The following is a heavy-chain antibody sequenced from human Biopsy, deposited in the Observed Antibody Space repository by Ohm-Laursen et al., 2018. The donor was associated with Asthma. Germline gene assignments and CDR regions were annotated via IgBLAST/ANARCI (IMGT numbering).Heavy chain of an antibody. CDR3: AKESGSNYAFDI. D-gene: IGHD1-1*01. CDR2: ISYDGSNK. Sequence: SLRLSCAAPGFSFSDYYMTWMRQAPGKGLEWVAVISYDGSNKYYADSVKGRFTISRDNSKNTLYLQMNSLRAEDTAVYYCAKESGSNYAFDIWGQGTMVTVSS. CDR1: GFSFSDYY. J-gene: IGHJ3*02. V-gene: IGHV3-30*18.